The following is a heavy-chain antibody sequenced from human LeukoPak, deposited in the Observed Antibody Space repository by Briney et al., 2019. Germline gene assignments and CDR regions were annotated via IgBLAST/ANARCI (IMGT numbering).Heavy chain of an antibody. V-gene: IGHV3-48*02. Sequence: PGGSLRLSCAASGFTFSTYAMNWIRQAPGKGLEGVSLISSSSSSIIHYAASVTSRFTISRDNAQNSLYLQMNSLRDDDTAVYYCASNPKGSGYEFDYWGQGTLVTISS. CDR2: ISSSSSSII. D-gene: IGHD5-12*01. CDR1: GFTFSTYA. J-gene: IGHJ4*02. CDR3: ASNPKGSGYEFDY.